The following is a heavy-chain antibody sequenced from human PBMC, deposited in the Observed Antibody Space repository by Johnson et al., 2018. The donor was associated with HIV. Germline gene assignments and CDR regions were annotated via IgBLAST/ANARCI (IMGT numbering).Heavy chain of an antibody. CDR2: ISYDGSNK. J-gene: IGHJ3*02. V-gene: IGHV3-30*03. D-gene: IGHD6-13*01. CDR1: GFTFSSYG. Sequence: QVQLVESGGGVVQPGRSLRLSCAASGFTFSSYGMHWVRQAPGKGLEWVAVISYDGSNKYYADSVKGRFTISRDNSKNTLYLQMNSLRAEDTAVYYCARQYSSSLYLNSDAFDIWGQGTMVTVSS. CDR3: ARQYSSSLYLNSDAFDI.